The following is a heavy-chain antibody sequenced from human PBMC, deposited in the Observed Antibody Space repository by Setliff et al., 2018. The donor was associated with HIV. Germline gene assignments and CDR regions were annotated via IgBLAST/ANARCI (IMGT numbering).Heavy chain of an antibody. Sequence: ASVMVSCKAPGGTFSGYAFSWVRQAPGQGFEWMGGSIPVFGTVNYAQKFLGRATITADESTNTSYMELTSLRSEDTAVYFCARDSHCSGPSCYSGGQFFDYWGQGTLVTVSS. D-gene: IGHD2-15*01. CDR2: SIPVFGTV. J-gene: IGHJ4*02. V-gene: IGHV1-69*13. CDR1: GGTFSGYA. CDR3: ARDSHCSGPSCYSGGQFFDY.